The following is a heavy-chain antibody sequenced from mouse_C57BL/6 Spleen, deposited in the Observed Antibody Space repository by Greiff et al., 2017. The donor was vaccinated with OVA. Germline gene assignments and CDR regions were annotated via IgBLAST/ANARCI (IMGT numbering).Heavy chain of an antibody. J-gene: IGHJ2*01. Sequence: QVQLQQPGAELVRPGSSVKLSCKASGYTFTSYWMDWVKQRPGQGLEWIGNIYPSDSETHYNQKFKDKATLTVDKSSSTAYMQLSSLTSEDSAVYYCARFHLTTVVSDYWGQGTTLTVSS. V-gene: IGHV1-61*01. CDR1: GYTFTSYW. CDR3: ARFHLTTVVSDY. CDR2: IYPSDSET. D-gene: IGHD1-1*01.